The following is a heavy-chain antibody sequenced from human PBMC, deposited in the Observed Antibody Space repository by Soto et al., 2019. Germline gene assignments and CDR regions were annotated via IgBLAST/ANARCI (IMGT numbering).Heavy chain of an antibody. CDR1: GFTFSDHY. D-gene: IGHD2-15*01. CDR3: ARGYCSGGSCYAGDY. Sequence: EVQLVESGGGLVQPGGSLRLSCAASGFTFSDHYMDWVRQAPGKGLEWVSRIRNKPKGYTTEYAASVKGRFTISRDDSKNSRYLQMNSLKIEDTAVYYCARGYCSGGSCYAGDYWGQGTLVTVSA. J-gene: IGHJ4*02. V-gene: IGHV3-72*01. CDR2: IRNKPKGYTT.